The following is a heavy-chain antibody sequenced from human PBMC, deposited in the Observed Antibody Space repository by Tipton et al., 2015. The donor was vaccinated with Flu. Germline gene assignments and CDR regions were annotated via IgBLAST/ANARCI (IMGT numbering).Heavy chain of an antibody. J-gene: IGHJ6*02. D-gene: IGHD4-17*01. V-gene: IGHV4-34*01. Sequence: TLSLTCAVNGGSFSGYYWTWIRQPPGKGLEWIGEINHGGSTNYNKSLKSRVTMSVDTSMNQFSLKLSSVTAADTAMYYCARGDYGDYDHEADGFDIWGQGTTVSVSS. CDR2: INHGGST. CDR1: GGSFSGYY. CDR3: ARGDYGDYDHEADGFDI.